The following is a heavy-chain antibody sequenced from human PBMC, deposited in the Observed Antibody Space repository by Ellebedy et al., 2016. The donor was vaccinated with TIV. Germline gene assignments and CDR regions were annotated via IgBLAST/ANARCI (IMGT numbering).Heavy chain of an antibody. D-gene: IGHD2-2*01. CDR3: ARGAYCSSTSCYAGRAHFDY. Sequence: GGSLRLSCEASGFTFRSYWMSWVRPAPGKGLEWVANIKQDGSEKYYVDSVKGRFPISRDNAKNSLYLQMNSLRAEDTAVYYCARGAYCSSTSCYAGRAHFDYWGQGTLVTVSS. J-gene: IGHJ4*02. CDR2: IKQDGSEK. CDR1: GFTFRSYW. V-gene: IGHV3-7*02.